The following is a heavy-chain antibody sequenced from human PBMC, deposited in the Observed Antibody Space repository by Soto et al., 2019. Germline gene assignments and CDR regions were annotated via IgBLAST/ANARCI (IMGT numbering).Heavy chain of an antibody. V-gene: IGHV3-66*01. CDR1: GFTVSSNY. CDR3: ARGVVPAAHKAFDI. CDR2: IYSGGST. J-gene: IGHJ3*02. D-gene: IGHD2-2*01. Sequence: EVQLVESGGGLVQPGGSLRLSCAASGFTVSSNYMSWVRQAPGKGLEWVSVIYSGGSTYYADSVKGRFTISRDNSKNTLYLQMNSLRADDTAVYYCARGVVPAAHKAFDIWGQGTMVTVSS.